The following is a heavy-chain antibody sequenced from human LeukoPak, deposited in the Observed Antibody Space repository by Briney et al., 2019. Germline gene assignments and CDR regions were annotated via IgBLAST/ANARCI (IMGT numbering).Heavy chain of an antibody. Sequence: GRSLRLACAASGFTFDDYAMHWVRQAPGKGLEWVSGISWNSGSTGYGDSVKGRFTISRDNAKNSLYLRMNSLRDEDMALYYCAKARGSGSYPGRALDYWGQGTLVTVSS. CDR1: GFTFDDYA. J-gene: IGHJ4*02. CDR2: ISWNSGST. V-gene: IGHV3-9*03. D-gene: IGHD1-26*01. CDR3: AKARGSGSYPGRALDY.